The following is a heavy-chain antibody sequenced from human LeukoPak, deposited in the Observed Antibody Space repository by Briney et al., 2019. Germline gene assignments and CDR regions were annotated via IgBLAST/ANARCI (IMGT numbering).Heavy chain of an antibody. CDR3: AKGRERYYDFWI. CDR1: GFTFSSYA. J-gene: IGHJ4*02. D-gene: IGHD3-3*01. CDR2: ISGSGGST. Sequence: GGSLTLSCAASGFTFSSYAMSWVRQAPGKGLEWVSAISGSGGSTYYADSVKGRFTISRDNSKNTLYLQMNSLRAEDTAVYYCAKGRERYYDFWIWGQGTLVTVSS. V-gene: IGHV3-23*01.